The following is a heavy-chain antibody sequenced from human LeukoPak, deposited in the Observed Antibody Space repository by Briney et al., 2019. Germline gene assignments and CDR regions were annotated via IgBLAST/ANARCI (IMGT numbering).Heavy chain of an antibody. D-gene: IGHD4-11*01. CDR1: GFTFSSYW. CDR2: IKQDGSEK. V-gene: IGHV3-7*01. Sequence: PGGPLRLSCAASGFTFSSYWMSWVRQAPGKGLEWVANIKQDGSEKYYVDSVKGRFTISRDNAKNSLYLQMNSLRGEDRAVYYCARNDYHFDYWGQGTLVTVSS. CDR3: ARNDYHFDY. J-gene: IGHJ4*02.